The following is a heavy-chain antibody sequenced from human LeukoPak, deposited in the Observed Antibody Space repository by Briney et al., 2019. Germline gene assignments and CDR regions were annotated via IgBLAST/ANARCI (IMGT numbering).Heavy chain of an antibody. J-gene: IGHJ4*02. CDR2: INPSGGST. CDR1: GYTLTELS. Sequence: ASVKVSCKVSGYTLTELSMHWVRQAPGKGLEWMGIINPSGGSTSYAQKFQGRVTMTRDMSTSTVYMELSSLRAEDTAVYYCAKEYYYDSSGPFDYWGQGTLVTVSS. V-gene: IGHV1-46*01. D-gene: IGHD3-22*01. CDR3: AKEYYYDSSGPFDY.